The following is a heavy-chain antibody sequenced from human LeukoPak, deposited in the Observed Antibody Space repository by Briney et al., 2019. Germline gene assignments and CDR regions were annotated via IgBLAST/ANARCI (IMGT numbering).Heavy chain of an antibody. CDR3: ARDRVAGTTKWFDP. CDR1: GGTFSSYA. V-gene: IGHV1-69*05. J-gene: IGHJ5*02. Sequence: ASVKVSCKASGGTFSSYAISWVRQAPGQGREWMGGIIPIFGTANYAQKFQGRVTITTDESTSTAYMELSSLRSEDTAVYYCARDRVAGTTKWFDPWGQGTLVTVSS. D-gene: IGHD6-19*01. CDR2: IIPIFGTA.